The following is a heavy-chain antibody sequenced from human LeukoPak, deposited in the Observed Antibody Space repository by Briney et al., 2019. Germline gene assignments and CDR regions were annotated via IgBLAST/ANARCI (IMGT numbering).Heavy chain of an antibody. Sequence: GGSLRLSCVGSRFALNDYGIHWVRQAPGRGLEWVAVVSADGTERHYADSVKGRFTISRDNAKNTLFLQMNSLKTEDTAVYYCAKGSSAYGHPTSPLFDFWGQGTLVTVSS. CDR2: VSADGTER. CDR3: AKGSSAYGHPTSPLFDF. J-gene: IGHJ4*02. CDR1: RFALNDYG. D-gene: IGHD3-22*01. V-gene: IGHV3-30*18.